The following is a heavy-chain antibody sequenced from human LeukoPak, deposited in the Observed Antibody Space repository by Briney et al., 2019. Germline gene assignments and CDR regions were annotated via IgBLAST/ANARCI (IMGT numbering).Heavy chain of an antibody. CDR3: ARVRPTMVRDYYYYYYMDV. Sequence: SETLSLTCTVSGGSISSSSYYWGWIRQPPGKGLEWIGSIYHSGSTYYNPSLKSRVTISVDTSKNQFSLKLSSVTAADTAVYYCARVRPTMVRDYYYYYYMDVWGKGTTVTVSS. D-gene: IGHD3-10*01. J-gene: IGHJ6*03. V-gene: IGHV4-39*07. CDR2: IYHSGST. CDR1: GGSISSSSYY.